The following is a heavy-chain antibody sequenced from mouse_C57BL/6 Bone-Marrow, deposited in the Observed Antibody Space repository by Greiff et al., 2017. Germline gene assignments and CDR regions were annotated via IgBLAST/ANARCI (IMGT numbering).Heavy chain of an antibody. Sequence: EVQLVESGAELVRPGASVKLSCTASGFNIKDDYMHWVKQRPEQGLEWIGGIDPENGDTEYASKFQGKATITADTSSNTAYLQLSSLTSEDTAVYYCTTGSGVWGTGTTVTVSS. CDR3: TTGSGV. CDR2: IDPENGDT. CDR1: GFNIKDDY. V-gene: IGHV14-4*01. J-gene: IGHJ1*03.